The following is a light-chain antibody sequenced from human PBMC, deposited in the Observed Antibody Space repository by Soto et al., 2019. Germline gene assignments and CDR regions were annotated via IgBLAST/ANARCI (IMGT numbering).Light chain of an antibody. CDR1: QSVRSTY. V-gene: IGKV3-15*01. CDR2: GVS. J-gene: IGKJ4*01. Sequence: EIVMKQSPVTLSVSQGERATLSCRASQSVRSTYLAWYQQKPGQAPRLLIFGVSNRAAGIPARFSGSGSGTEFTLTISSLQSEDFAVYYCQQYGDWPLTFGGGTKVDIK. CDR3: QQYGDWPLT.